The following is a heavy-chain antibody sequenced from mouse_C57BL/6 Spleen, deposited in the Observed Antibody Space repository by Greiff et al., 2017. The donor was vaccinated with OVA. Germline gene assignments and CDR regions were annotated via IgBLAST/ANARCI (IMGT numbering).Heavy chain of an antibody. J-gene: IGHJ4*01. CDR2: IYPRSGNT. CDR1: GYTFTSYG. V-gene: IGHV1-81*01. Sequence: QVQLQQSGAELARPGASVKLSCKASGYTFTSYGISWVKQRTGQGLEWIGEIYPRSGNTYYNEKFKGKATLTADKSSSTAYMELRSLTSEDSAVYFCASFLYDYDEGYWGQGTSGTVSS. CDR3: ASFLYDYDEGY. D-gene: IGHD2-4*01.